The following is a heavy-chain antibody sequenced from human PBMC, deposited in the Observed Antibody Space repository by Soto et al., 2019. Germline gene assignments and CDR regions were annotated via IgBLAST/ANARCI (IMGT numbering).Heavy chain of an antibody. Sequence: LSLTCAVSGYSISSGYYWGWIRQPPGKGLEWIGSIYHSGSTYYNPSLKSRVTISVDTSKNQFSLKLSSVTAADTAVYYCARELRFLEWLLDGEYYFDYWGQGTLVTVSS. V-gene: IGHV4-38-2*02. CDR3: ARELRFLEWLLDGEYYFDY. J-gene: IGHJ4*02. D-gene: IGHD3-3*01. CDR1: GYSISSGYY. CDR2: IYHSGST.